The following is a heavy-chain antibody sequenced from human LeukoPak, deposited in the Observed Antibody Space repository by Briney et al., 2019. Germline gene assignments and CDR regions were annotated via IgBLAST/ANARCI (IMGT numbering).Heavy chain of an antibody. CDR1: GGSISSDY. D-gene: IGHD5-18*01. CDR2: IYYSGST. Sequence: SETLSLTCTVFGGSISSDYWSWIRQSPGKGLEWIGYIYYSGSTNYNPSLKSRVTISVDTSKNQFSLKLSSVTAADTAVYYCARHSYGYLIDWGQGTLVTVSS. V-gene: IGHV4-59*01. J-gene: IGHJ4*02. CDR3: ARHSYGYLID.